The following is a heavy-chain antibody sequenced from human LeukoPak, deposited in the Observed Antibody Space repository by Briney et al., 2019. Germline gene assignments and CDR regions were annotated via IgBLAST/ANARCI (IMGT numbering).Heavy chain of an antibody. CDR2: ISDSSTTI. J-gene: IGHJ4*02. Sequence: GGSLRLSCAASGFILSDYNMNWVRQAPGKGLEWISYISDSSTTIFYAGSVKGRFTISRDNAKNSLFLQMNSLRAEDTAVYYCARAYTGYNFDYWGQGTLVTVSS. CDR3: ARAYTGYNFDY. D-gene: IGHD2-2*02. V-gene: IGHV3-48*01. CDR1: GFILSDYN.